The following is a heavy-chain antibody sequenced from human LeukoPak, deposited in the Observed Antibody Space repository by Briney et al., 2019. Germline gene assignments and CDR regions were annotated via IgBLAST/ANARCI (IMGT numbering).Heavy chain of an antibody. D-gene: IGHD6-25*01. V-gene: IGHV1-46*01. CDR3: ARYGFSSVWQGGWHAFDI. J-gene: IGHJ3*02. CDR2: INPTVGDT. CDR1: GYTFTSYY. Sequence: ASVKVSCKASGYTFTSYYVHWVRQAPGQGLQWMGIINPTVGDTIYAQRLQGRVTMTRDMSTSTVYMELSSLRSEDTAVYYCARYGFSSVWQGGWHAFDIWGHGTMVTVSS.